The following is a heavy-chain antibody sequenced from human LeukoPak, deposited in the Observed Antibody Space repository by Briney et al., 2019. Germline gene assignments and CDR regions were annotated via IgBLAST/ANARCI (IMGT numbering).Heavy chain of an antibody. V-gene: IGHV1-8*01. CDR3: ARGRGRWLQLGFDY. J-gene: IGHJ4*02. CDR2: MNPNSGNT. Sequence: GASVKVSCKASGYTFTNYDINWVRQATGQGLEWMGWMNPNSGNTGYAQKFQGRVTMTRNTSISTAYMELSSLRSEDTAVYYCARGRGRWLQLGFDYWGQGTLVTVSS. CDR1: GYTFTNYD. D-gene: IGHD5-24*01.